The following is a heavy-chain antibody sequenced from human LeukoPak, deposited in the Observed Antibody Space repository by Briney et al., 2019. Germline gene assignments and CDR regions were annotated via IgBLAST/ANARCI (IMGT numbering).Heavy chain of an antibody. CDR3: ASRIAVAGTVGGPDFDY. Sequence: PSETLSLTCTVSGGSISSYYWSWIRQPPGKGLEWIGYIYYSGSTNYNPSLKSRVTISVDTPKNQFSLKLSSVTAADTAVYYCASRIAVAGTVGGPDFDYWGQGTLVTVSS. CDR2: IYYSGST. J-gene: IGHJ4*02. D-gene: IGHD6-19*01. V-gene: IGHV4-59*01. CDR1: GGSISSYY.